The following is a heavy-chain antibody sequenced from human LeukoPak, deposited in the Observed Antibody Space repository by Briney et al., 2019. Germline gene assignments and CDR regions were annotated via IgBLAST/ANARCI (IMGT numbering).Heavy chain of an antibody. D-gene: IGHD3-22*01. J-gene: IGHJ4*02. V-gene: IGHV1-18*01. CDR1: GYTFTSYG. CDR3: ARVVHRSYYYDSSGYPAPMDFDY. CDR2: ISAYNGNT. Sequence: ASVKVSCKASGYTFTSYGISWVRQAPGQGLEWMGWISAYNGNTNYAQKLQGRVTMTTDTSTSTAYMELRSLRPDDTAVYYCARVVHRSYYYDSSGYPAPMDFDYWGQGTLVTVSS.